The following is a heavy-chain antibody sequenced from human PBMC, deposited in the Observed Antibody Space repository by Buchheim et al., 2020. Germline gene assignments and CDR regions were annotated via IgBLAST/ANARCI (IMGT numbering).Heavy chain of an antibody. CDR1: GYTFSDHY. Sequence: QVQLVQSGAEVKKPGASVKVSCKASGYTFSDHYLHWVRQVPGQGLEWMGRINPDSGGAMYDKKFQARVTMTRDTSVTTVYMELKTLISNDTAVYYCARGPPQRGTGWFDPWGQGTL. CDR3: ARGPPQRGTGWFDP. D-gene: IGHD7-27*01. J-gene: IGHJ5*02. V-gene: IGHV1-2*06. CDR2: INPDSGGA.